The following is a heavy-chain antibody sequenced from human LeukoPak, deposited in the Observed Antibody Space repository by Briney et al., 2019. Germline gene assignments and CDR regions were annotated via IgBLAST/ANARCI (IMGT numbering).Heavy chain of an antibody. V-gene: IGHV1-69*04. J-gene: IGHJ3*02. CDR3: ARDPYNWNDSGDDAFDI. Sequence: SVKVSCKASGGTFSSYAISWVRQAPGQGLEWMGRIIPIFGIANYAQKFQGRVTITADKSTSTAYMELSSLRSEDTAVYYCARDPYNWNDSGDDAFDIWGQGTMVTVSS. D-gene: IGHD1-1*01. CDR2: IIPIFGIA. CDR1: GGTFSSYA.